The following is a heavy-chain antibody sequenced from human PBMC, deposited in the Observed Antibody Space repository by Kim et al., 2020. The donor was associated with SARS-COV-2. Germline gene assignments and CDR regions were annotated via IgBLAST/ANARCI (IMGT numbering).Heavy chain of an antibody. J-gene: IGHJ4*02. CDR2: IIPIFGTA. D-gene: IGHD1-26*01. CDR3: AREVYSGSSTSRYYFDY. CDR1: GGTFSSYA. Sequence: SVKVSCKASGGTFSSYAISWVRQAPGQGLEWIGGIIPIFGTANYAQKFQGRVTITADESTSTAYMELSSLRSEDTAVYYCAREVYSGSSTSRYYFDYWGQGTLVTVSS. V-gene: IGHV1-69*13.